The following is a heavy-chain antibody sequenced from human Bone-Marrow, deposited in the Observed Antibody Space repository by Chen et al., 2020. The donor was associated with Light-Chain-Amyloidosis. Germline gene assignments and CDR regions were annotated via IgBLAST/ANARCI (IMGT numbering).Heavy chain of an antibody. D-gene: IGHD5-12*01. V-gene: IGHV4-34*01. CDR3: ARYEPHFSDSIISSYTA. CDR2: INNSGSA. Sequence: QVQLQQWGAGLLKPSETLSLTCGIHNGAFGDDYWTWIRQPPGKGLQWIAKINNSGSANYNSTLKSRPPSSVQKSQLLFSLRMTSVTGADTAVYYCARYEPHFSDSIISSYTAWGQGTSVTVSS. CDR1: NGAFGDDY. J-gene: IGHJ5*02.